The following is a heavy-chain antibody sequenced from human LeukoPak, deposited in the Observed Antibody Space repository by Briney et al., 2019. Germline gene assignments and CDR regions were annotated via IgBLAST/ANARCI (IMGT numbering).Heavy chain of an antibody. D-gene: IGHD6-13*01. J-gene: IGHJ4*02. Sequence: GGSLRLSCAASGFTFSSYSMNWVRQAPGKGLEWVSSISSSSSYIYYADSVKGRFTISRDNAKNSLYLQMNSLRAEDTAVYYCASDMQQLVPYFDYWGQGTLVTVSS. CDR2: ISSSSSYI. CDR3: ASDMQQLVPYFDY. V-gene: IGHV3-21*01. CDR1: GFTFSSYS.